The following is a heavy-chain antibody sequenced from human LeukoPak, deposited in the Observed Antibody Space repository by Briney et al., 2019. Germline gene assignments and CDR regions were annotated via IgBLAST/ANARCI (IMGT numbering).Heavy chain of an antibody. Sequence: SGPGLVKPSETLSLTCFVSGYSISSGYYWGWIRQPPGKGLEWIGNIHHSGSTYYNPSLKSRVTISVDTSKNQLSLKLSSVTAADTAVYYCARDSRLIWFDPWGQGTLVTVSS. D-gene: IGHD2-8*01. V-gene: IGHV4-38-2*02. J-gene: IGHJ5*02. CDR2: IHHSGST. CDR3: ARDSRLIWFDP. CDR1: GYSISSGYY.